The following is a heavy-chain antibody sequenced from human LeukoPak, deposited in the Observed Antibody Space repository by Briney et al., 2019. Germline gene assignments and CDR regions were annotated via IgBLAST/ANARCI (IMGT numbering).Heavy chain of an antibody. CDR2: IIPIFGTA. J-gene: IGHJ4*02. CDR1: GGTFSSYA. D-gene: IGHD2-2*01. V-gene: IGHV1-69*06. CDR3: ARGTYCSSTSCYAAPFDY. Sequence: HWASVKVSCKASGGTFSSYAISWVRQAPGQGLEWMGGIIPIFGTANYAQKFQGRVTITADKSTSTAYMELSSLRSEDTAVYYCARGTYCSSTSCYAAPFDYWGQGTLVTVSS.